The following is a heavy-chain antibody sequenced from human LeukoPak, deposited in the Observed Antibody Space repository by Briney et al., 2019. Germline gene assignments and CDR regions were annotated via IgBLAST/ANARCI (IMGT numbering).Heavy chain of an antibody. Sequence: GRSLRLSCAASGFTFSSYGMHWVRQAPGKGLEWVAVIWYDGSNKYYADSVKGRFTTSRDNSKNTLYLQMNSLRAEDTAVYYCARDLFLQLENHGMDVWGQGTTVTVSS. CDR2: IWYDGSNK. V-gene: IGHV3-33*01. J-gene: IGHJ6*02. CDR3: ARDLFLQLENHGMDV. D-gene: IGHD6-6*01. CDR1: GFTFSSYG.